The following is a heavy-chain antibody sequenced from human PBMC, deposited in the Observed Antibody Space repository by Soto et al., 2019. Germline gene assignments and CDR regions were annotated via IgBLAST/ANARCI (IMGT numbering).Heavy chain of an antibody. D-gene: IGHD6-19*01. CDR2: INHSGST. V-gene: IGHV4-34*01. Sequence: PSETLSLTCAVYGGSFSGYYWSWIRQPPGKGLEWIGEINHSGSTNYNPSLKSRVTISVDTSKNQFSLKLSSVTAADTAVYYCASSRGWGTYYYYHYGMDVWGQGTTVTVSS. CDR1: GGSFSGYY. J-gene: IGHJ6*02. CDR3: ASSRGWGTYYYYHYGMDV.